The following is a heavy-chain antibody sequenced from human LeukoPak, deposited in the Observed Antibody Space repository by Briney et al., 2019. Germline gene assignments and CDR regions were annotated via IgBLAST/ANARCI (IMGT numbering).Heavy chain of an antibody. J-gene: IGHJ5*02. V-gene: IGHV1-2*02. CDR3: ARGVGTSWFDP. CDR2: INPKSGGA. D-gene: IGHD2-2*01. CDR1: GYTFSDYY. Sequence: DSVKVSCKAYGYTFSDYYMHWVRQAPGQGREWMGWINPKSGGANFAEKFQGRVTMTRDTSIRTVYMELSRVTYDDTAVYYCARGVGTSWFDPWGQGTLVTVSP.